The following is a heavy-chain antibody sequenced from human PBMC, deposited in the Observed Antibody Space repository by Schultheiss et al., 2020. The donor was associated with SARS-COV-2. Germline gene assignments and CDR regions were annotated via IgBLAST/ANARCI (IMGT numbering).Heavy chain of an antibody. CDR1: GGSISSGGYY. CDR2: IYYSGST. V-gene: IGHV4-31*03. D-gene: IGHD5-18*01. CDR3: ARRNTAMAPGGDAFDI. J-gene: IGHJ3*02. Sequence: SQTLSLTCTVSGGSISSGGYYWSWIRQHPGKGLEWIGYIYYSGSTYYNPSLKSRVTISVDTSKNQFSLKLSSVTAADTAVYYCARRNTAMAPGGDAFDIWGQGTMVTVSS.